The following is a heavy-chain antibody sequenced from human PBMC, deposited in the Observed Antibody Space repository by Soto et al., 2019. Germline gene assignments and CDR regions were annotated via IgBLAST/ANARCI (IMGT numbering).Heavy chain of an antibody. CDR2: IYYSGST. Sequence: KPSETLSLTCTVSGGSISSYYWSWIRQPPGKGLEWIGYIYYSGSTNYNPSLKSRVTISVDTSKNQFSLKLSSVTAADTAVYYCARVSATVVTPILYYYYGMDVWGQGTTVTVSS. D-gene: IGHD4-17*01. CDR3: ARVSATVVTPILYYYYGMDV. CDR1: GGSISSYY. J-gene: IGHJ6*02. V-gene: IGHV4-59*01.